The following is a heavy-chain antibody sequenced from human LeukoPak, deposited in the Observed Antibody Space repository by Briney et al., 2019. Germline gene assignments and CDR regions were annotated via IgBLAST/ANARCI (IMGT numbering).Heavy chain of an antibody. D-gene: IGHD3-16*01. CDR3: AHIEITFGGVMRDDAFDI. CDR2: IYWDDDK. J-gene: IGHJ3*02. CDR1: GFSLTTSGVG. Sequence: SGPTLVNPTQTLALTCTFSGFSLTTSGVGVGWIRQPPGKALEWLSIIYWDDDKRYSPSLRSRLTITKDTYRNQVVLIMTNVDPIDTATYYCAHIEITFGGVMRDDAFDIWGRGTMVTVSS. V-gene: IGHV2-5*02.